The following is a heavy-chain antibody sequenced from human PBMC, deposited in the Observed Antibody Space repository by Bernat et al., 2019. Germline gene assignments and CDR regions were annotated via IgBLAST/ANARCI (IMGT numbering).Heavy chain of an antibody. CDR3: ARGPITTVTSGLWWFDP. D-gene: IGHD4-17*01. V-gene: IGHV4-34*01. CDR2: ISHSGTT. J-gene: IGHJ5*02. Sequence: QVQLQQWGVGLLKPSETLSLTCAVYGGSFSGYYWSWIRQPPGEGLEWIGEISHSGTTNYNPSLKSRLTMSVDTSKNQFSLKVSSVTAADTAVYYCARGPITTVTSGLWWFDPWGQGILVTVSS. CDR1: GGSFSGYY.